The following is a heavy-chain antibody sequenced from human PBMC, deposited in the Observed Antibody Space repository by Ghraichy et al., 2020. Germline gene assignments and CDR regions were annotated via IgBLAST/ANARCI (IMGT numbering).Heavy chain of an antibody. D-gene: IGHD1-26*01. CDR1: GFTFSSYY. J-gene: IGHJ4*02. CDR2: ISDHHGTDK. Sequence: GGSLRLSCAASGFTFSSYYMHWVRQAPGKGLEWVTLISDHHGTDKFYADSVRGRFTISRDNSKNTLYLEMNSLRAEDTAVYYCARELAGGSPYYWGQGTLFTVFS. V-gene: IGHV3-30-3*01. CDR3: ARELAGGSPYY.